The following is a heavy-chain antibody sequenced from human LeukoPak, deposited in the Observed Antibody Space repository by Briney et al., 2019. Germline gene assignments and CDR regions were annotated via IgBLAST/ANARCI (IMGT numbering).Heavy chain of an antibody. Sequence: GGSLRLSCVASGLTFADAWMNWVRQAPGKGLEWVSAISGSGGSTYYADSVKGRFTISRDSSKNTLYLQMNSLRAEDTAVYYCARGSGYFLDFDYWGQGTLVTVSS. CDR2: ISGSGGST. D-gene: IGHD3-22*01. J-gene: IGHJ4*02. CDR1: GLTFADAW. CDR3: ARGSGYFLDFDY. V-gene: IGHV3-23*01.